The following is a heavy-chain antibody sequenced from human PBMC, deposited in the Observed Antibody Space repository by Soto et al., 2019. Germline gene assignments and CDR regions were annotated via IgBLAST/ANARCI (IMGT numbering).Heavy chain of an antibody. CDR3: ARGSSGDYRTKGYFEH. Sequence: PGGSLRLSCAASGFTFSDYYMSWIRQAPGKGLEWVSYISSSGTTIYYADSVKGRFTISRDNAKNSLYLQMTSPGAEDTAVYYCARGSSGDYRTKGYFEHWGQGTLVTVSS. V-gene: IGHV3-11*01. D-gene: IGHD1-26*01. CDR2: ISSSGTTI. CDR1: GFTFSDYY. J-gene: IGHJ4*02.